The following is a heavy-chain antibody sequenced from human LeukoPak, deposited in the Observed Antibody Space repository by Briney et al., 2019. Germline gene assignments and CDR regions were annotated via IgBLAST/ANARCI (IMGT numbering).Heavy chain of an antibody. CDR3: ANSAYSSGWEIFDY. CDR1: GFSVSSNY. J-gene: IGHJ4*02. D-gene: IGHD6-19*01. Sequence: GGSLRLSCAASGFSVSSNYMSWVRQAPGKGLEWVAIISYDGSNQYYADSVQGRFTISRDNSKNTLYLQMNSLRAEDTAVYYCANSAYSSGWEIFDYWGQGTLVTVSS. CDR2: ISYDGSNQ. V-gene: IGHV3-30*18.